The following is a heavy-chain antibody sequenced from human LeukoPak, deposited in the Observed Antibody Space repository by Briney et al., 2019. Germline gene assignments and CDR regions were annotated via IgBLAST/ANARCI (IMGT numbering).Heavy chain of an antibody. J-gene: IGHJ6*02. CDR3: ARASPKPFHYYGPMDV. D-gene: IGHD3-10*01. CDR2: IYYSGST. V-gene: IGHV4-31*03. Sequence: TETLSLTCTVSGGSISSGGYYWSWIRQHPGKGLEWIGYIYYSGSTYYNPSLKSRVTISVDTSKNQFSLKLSSVTAADTAVYYCARASPKPFHYYGPMDVWGQGTTVTVSS. CDR1: GGSISSGGYY.